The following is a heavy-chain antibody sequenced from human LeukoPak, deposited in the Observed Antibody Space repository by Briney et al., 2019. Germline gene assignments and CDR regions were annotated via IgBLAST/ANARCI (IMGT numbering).Heavy chain of an antibody. Sequence: ASVKVSCKASGYTFTSYGISWVRQAPGQGLEWMGWISPNSGETNYAPKFQGRVTMTRDTSINAAYLELGGLRSDDTAVYYCARGSGYYAGAEYFEHWGQGTLVTVSS. V-gene: IGHV1-2*02. CDR1: GYTFTSYG. CDR2: ISPNSGET. CDR3: ARGSGYYAGAEYFEH. D-gene: IGHD3-3*01. J-gene: IGHJ1*01.